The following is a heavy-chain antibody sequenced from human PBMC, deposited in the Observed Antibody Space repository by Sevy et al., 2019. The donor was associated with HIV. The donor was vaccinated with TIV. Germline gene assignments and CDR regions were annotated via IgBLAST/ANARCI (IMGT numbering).Heavy chain of an antibody. D-gene: IGHD3-22*01. CDR2: ISGTSGTI. CDR1: GFSFSQYS. V-gene: IGHV3-48*02. J-gene: IGHJ4*02. Sequence: GGSLRLSCAASGFSFSQYSMNWVRQAPGKGLEWLSYISGTSGTIYYAASVKGRITISRDNAKNSVYLQMNSLRDEDTAVYYCAEVVLYYDANYCDYWGQGALVTVSS. CDR3: AEVVLYYDANYCDY.